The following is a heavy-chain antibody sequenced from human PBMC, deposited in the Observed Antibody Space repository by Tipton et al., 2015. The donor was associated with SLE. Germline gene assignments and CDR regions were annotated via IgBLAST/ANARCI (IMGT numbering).Heavy chain of an antibody. CDR2: FSDGGSST. CDR1: GFTFNNYA. J-gene: IGHJ4*02. Sequence: SLRLSCAASGFTFNNYAMSWVRQAPGKGLEWVSDFSDGGSSTYYADSVKGRFTISRDNSKNMLYLQMNSLRVEDTAVYYCAKGGTGKFDYWGQGTLVTVSS. V-gene: IGHV3-23*01. D-gene: IGHD7-27*01. CDR3: AKGGTGKFDY.